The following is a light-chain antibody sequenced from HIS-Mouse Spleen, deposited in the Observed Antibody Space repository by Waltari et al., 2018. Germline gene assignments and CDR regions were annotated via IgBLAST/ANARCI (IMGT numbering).Light chain of an antibody. Sequence: SSELTQPPSVSVSPGQTARITCPGAALQKKYAYWYQQKSGQAPVLVIYEDSKRPSGIPERFSGSSSGTMATLTISGAQVEDEADYYCYSTDSSGNHRVFGGGTKLTVL. CDR2: EDS. CDR3: YSTDSSGNHRV. J-gene: IGLJ2*01. CDR1: ALQKKY. V-gene: IGLV3-10*01.